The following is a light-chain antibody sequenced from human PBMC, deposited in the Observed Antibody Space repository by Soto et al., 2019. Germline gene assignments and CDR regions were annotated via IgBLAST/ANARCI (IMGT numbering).Light chain of an antibody. Sequence: EIVLTQSPGTLSLSPGESATLSCRASQSVSSSYLSWYQQKPGQAPRLLIHGTSDRATSIPDRFSGSGSGTDFTLTITSMEPEDFAVYYCQQYGRLPPYTFGQGTKLEIK. J-gene: IGKJ2*01. CDR1: QSVSSSY. V-gene: IGKV3-20*01. CDR3: QQYGRLPPYT. CDR2: GTS.